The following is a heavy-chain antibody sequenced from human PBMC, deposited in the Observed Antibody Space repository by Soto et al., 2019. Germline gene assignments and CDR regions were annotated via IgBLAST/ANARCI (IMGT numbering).Heavy chain of an antibody. D-gene: IGHD2-8*02. CDR3: ARGYYCRWYWSDR. V-gene: IGHV4-61*08. CDR1: VSGGSVSTGVHY. J-gene: IGHJ2*01. Sequence: QVQLQESGPGLVKPSETLSLTCTVSVSGGSVSTGVHYWSWIRQPPGKGLECIGYIYYRGSTNYNPTLKSRVTISEDTSKNQFSLKLTSVTAADTAVYYCARGYYCRWYWSDRWGRGTLVTVSS. CDR2: IYYRGST.